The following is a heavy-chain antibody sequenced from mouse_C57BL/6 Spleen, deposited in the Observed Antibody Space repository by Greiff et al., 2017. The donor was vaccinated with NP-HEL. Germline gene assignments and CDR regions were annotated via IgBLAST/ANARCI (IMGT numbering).Heavy chain of an antibody. CDR2: INPNYGTT. J-gene: IGHJ3*01. CDR3: ARVVDGTDDYDGSCAY. D-gene: IGHD2-4*01. Sequence: EVKLMESGPELVKPGASVKISCKASGYSFTDYNMNWVKQSNGKSLEWIGVINPNYGTTSYNQKFKGKATLTVDKSSSTAYMQLNSLTSEDSAVYYWARVVDGTDDYDGSCAYWGQGTLVTVSA. CDR1: GYSFTDYN. V-gene: IGHV1-39*01.